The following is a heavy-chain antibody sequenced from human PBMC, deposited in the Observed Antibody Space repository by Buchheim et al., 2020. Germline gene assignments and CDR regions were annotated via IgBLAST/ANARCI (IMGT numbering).Heavy chain of an antibody. J-gene: IGHJ5*02. D-gene: IGHD3-3*01. CDR1: GGSISSGGYS. CDR2: IYYSGST. V-gene: IGHV4-30-4*07. Sequence: QVRLQESGPGLVKPSQTLSLTCAVSGGSISSGGYSWSWIRQPPGKGLEWIGYIYYSGSTYYNPSLKSRVTISVDTSKNQFSLKLSSVTAADTAVYYCARAHPRGGFWSGHWFDPWGQGTL. CDR3: ARAHPRGGFWSGHWFDP.